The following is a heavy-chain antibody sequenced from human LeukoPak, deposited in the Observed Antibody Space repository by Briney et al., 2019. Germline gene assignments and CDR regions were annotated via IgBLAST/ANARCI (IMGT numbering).Heavy chain of an antibody. D-gene: IGHD7-27*01. CDR1: GFTFSSYW. J-gene: IGHJ4*02. V-gene: IGHV3-74*01. CDR3: VRGLLGPDY. Sequence: GGSLRLSCAASGFTFSSYWMHCVRQAPGKGLMWVSRINNDGRGTVYADSVEGRFTISRDNAKITVYLQMNSLRADDTAVYYCVRGLLGPDYWGQGTQVTVSS. CDR2: INNDGRGT.